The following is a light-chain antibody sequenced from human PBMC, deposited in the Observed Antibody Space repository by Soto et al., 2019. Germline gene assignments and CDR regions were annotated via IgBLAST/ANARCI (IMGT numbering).Light chain of an antibody. CDR1: QSVSSN. Sequence: EIVMTQSPATLSVSPGERATLSCRASQSVSSNLACYQQKPGQAPRLLIYGASTRATGIPARFSGSGSGTEFTLTISSLQSEDLAVYYCQQYNNWPPWTFGQGTKVQIK. V-gene: IGKV3-15*01. CDR3: QQYNNWPPWT. CDR2: GAS. J-gene: IGKJ1*01.